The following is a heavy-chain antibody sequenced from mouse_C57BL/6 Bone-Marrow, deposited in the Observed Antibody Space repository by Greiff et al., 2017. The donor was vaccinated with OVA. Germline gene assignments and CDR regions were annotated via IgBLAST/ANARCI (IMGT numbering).Heavy chain of an antibody. CDR1: GYTFTSYG. CDR3: ARRRDYGSSWDY. V-gene: IGHV1-81*01. CDR2: IYPRSGNN. D-gene: IGHD1-1*01. J-gene: IGHJ2*01. Sequence: QVQLQQSGAELARPGASVKLSCKASGYTFTSYGISWVKQRTGQGLEWIGEIYPRSGNNYYNEKFKGKATLTADKSSSTAYMELRSLTSEDSAVYFCARRRDYGSSWDYWGQGTTLTVSS.